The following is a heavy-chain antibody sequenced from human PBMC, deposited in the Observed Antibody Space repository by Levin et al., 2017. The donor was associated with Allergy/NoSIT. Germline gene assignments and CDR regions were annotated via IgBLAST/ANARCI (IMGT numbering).Heavy chain of an antibody. CDR3: ARSGAFVGVMRAFDY. V-gene: IGHV1-46*01. J-gene: IGHJ4*02. CDR2: INPSGGST. CDR1: GYTFTSYY. Sequence: GASVKVSCKASGYTFTSYYMHWVRQAPGQGLEWMGIINPSGGSTSYAQKFQGRVTMTRDTSTSTVYMELSSLRSEDTAVYYCARSGAFVGVMRAFDYWGQGTLVTVSS. D-gene: IGHD3-16*01.